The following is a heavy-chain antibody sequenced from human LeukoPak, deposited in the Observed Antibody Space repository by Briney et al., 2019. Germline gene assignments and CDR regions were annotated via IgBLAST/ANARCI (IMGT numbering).Heavy chain of an antibody. CDR1: GYTFTSYY. V-gene: IGHV1-46*01. CDR2: INPSGGST. Sequence: ASVKVSCKASGYTFTSYYMHWVRQAPGQGLEWMGIINPSGGSTSYAQKFQGRVTMTRDTSTSTVYMELSSLRPEDTAVYYCARMAELRFLGEPRSFDYWGQGTLVTVSS. J-gene: IGHJ4*02. D-gene: IGHD3-3*01. CDR3: ARMAELRFLGEPRSFDY.